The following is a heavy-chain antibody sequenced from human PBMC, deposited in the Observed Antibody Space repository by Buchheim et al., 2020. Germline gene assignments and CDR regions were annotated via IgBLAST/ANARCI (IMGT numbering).Heavy chain of an antibody. D-gene: IGHD3-22*01. J-gene: IGHJ4*02. V-gene: IGHV4-39*07. CDR3: ARETQGYYYDSSGYYADY. Sequence: QLQLQESGPGLVKPSETLSLTCTVSGGSISSSSYYWGWVRQPTGKGLEWIGSIYYSGSTYYNPSLKSRVTISIDTSKNQVSLKLSSVTAADTAVYYCARETQGYYYDSSGYYADYWGQGTL. CDR1: GGSISSSSYY. CDR2: IYYSGST.